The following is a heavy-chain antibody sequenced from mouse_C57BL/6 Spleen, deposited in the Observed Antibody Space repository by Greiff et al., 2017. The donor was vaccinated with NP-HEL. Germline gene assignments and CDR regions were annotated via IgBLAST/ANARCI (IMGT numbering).Heavy chain of an antibody. CDR3: AREYGSSYAMDY. J-gene: IGHJ4*01. V-gene: IGHV5-16*01. D-gene: IGHD1-1*01. CDR2: INYDGSST. CDR1: GFTFSDYY. Sequence: EVKLMESEGGLVQPGSSMKLSCTASGFTFSDYYMAWVRQVPEKGLEWVANINYDGSSTYYLDSLKSRFIISRDNAKNILYLQMSSLKSEDTATYYCAREYGSSYAMDYWGQGTSVTVSS.